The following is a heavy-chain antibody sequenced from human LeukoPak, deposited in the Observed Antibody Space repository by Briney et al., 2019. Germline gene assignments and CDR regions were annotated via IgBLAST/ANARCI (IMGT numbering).Heavy chain of an antibody. CDR2: IYYSGST. V-gene: IGHV4-59*08. CDR1: GGSISSYY. Sequence: SETLSLTCTVSGGSISSYYWSWIRQPPGKGLEWIGYIYYSGSTNNNPSLKSRVTISLDTSKNQFSLKLSSVTAADTAVYYCARHRLSGYYDTGGHYNFDYWGQGTLVTVSS. CDR3: ARHRLSGYYDTGGHYNFDY. D-gene: IGHD3-22*01. J-gene: IGHJ4*02.